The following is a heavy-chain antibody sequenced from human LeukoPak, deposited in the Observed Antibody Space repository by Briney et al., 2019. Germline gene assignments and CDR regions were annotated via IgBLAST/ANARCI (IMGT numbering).Heavy chain of an antibody. CDR2: IGSSGSVI. CDR3: ARGTDSGTSTRGGAFEI. D-gene: IGHD1-26*01. Sequence: PGGSLRLSCAASGLTFRNYEMNLVRQAPGKGLEWVSYIGSSGSVIYYTDSVKGRFTISRDNAKNSLYLQMNSLRVEETAIYDCARGTDSGTSTRGGAFEIWGQGTMVTVSS. CDR1: GLTFRNYE. V-gene: IGHV3-48*03. J-gene: IGHJ3*02.